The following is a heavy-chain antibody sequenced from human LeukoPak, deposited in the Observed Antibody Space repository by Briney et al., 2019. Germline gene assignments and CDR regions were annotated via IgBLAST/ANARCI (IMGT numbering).Heavy chain of an antibody. CDR3: ARLIAVAGTGLRDY. J-gene: IGHJ4*02. CDR1: GYTLTSYD. CDR2: MNPNSGNT. Sequence: ASVKVSCKASGYTLTSYDINWVRQATGQGLEWMGWMNPNSGNTGYAQKFQGRVTMTRNTSISTAYMELSSLRSEDTAVYYCARLIAVAGTGLRDYWGQGTLVTVSS. V-gene: IGHV1-8*01. D-gene: IGHD6-19*01.